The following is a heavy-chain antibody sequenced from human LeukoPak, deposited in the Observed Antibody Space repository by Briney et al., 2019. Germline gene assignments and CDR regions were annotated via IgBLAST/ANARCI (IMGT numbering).Heavy chain of an antibody. V-gene: IGHV3-30-3*01. CDR1: GFTFSSYA. J-gene: IGHJ4*02. Sequence: GGSLRLSCAASGFTFSSYAMHWVRQAPNKGLEWVAVISFDGSNKYYADSVKGRFTLSRDNSKNTLYLQMNSLRAEDTAVYYCVKEESIYYFDYWGQGILVTVSS. CDR2: ISFDGSNK. CDR3: VKEESIYYFDY. D-gene: IGHD3-3*02.